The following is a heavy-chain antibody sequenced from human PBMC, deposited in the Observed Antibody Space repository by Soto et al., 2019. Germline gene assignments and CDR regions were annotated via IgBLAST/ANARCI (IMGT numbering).Heavy chain of an antibody. V-gene: IGHV4-34*01. Sequence: QVQLQQWGAGLLKPSETLSITCAVYGGYFSGYYWSWIRQPPGKGLEWFGEINHSGSTNYNPSLKSRVTISVDTSKKQCSLKLSSVTAADTAVYYCARGDSSSWYGMDVWGQGTTVTVSS. CDR2: INHSGST. J-gene: IGHJ6*02. CDR3: ARGDSSSWYGMDV. CDR1: GGYFSGYY. D-gene: IGHD6-13*01.